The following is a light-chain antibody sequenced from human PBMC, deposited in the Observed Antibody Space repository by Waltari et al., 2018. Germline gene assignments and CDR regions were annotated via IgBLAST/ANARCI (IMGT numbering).Light chain of an antibody. V-gene: IGKV3-15*01. J-gene: IGKJ1*01. CDR3: QQYDDWPRT. CDR1: QSVGTS. CDR2: RAS. Sequence: EIVMTQSTASLSVSPADRVTLSCRASQSVGTSLAWYQQRPGRAPRLLVYRASTRASDIPARFSGSGSGTDFTLSISTLQSEDFAVYYCQQYDDWPRTFGQGTKVEIK.